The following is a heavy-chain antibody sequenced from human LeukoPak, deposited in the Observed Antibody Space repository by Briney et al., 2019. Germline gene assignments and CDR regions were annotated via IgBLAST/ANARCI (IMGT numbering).Heavy chain of an antibody. CDR2: ISAYNGNT. V-gene: IGHV1-18*01. CDR1: GYTFTSYG. Sequence: ASVKVSCKASGYTFTSYGISWVRQAPGQGLEWMGWISAYNGNTNYAQKLQGRVTMTTDTYTSTAYMELRSLRSDDTAVYYCARALLRDFDHSPRDSYCYGMDVWGQGTTVTVSS. CDR3: ARALLRDFDHSPRDSYCYGMDV. D-gene: IGHD3-9*01. J-gene: IGHJ6*02.